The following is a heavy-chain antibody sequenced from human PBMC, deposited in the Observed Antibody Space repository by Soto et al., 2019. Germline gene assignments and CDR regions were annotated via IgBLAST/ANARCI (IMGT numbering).Heavy chain of an antibody. CDR1: GGSISSSSYY. Sequence: QLQLQESGPGLVKPSETLSLTCTVSGGSISSSSYYWGWIRQPPGKGLEWIGSIYYSGSTSYNPSLKSRVSISVDTSKNRFSLKLSSATAADTAVYYCARVRFLEWFYDYWGQGTLVTVSS. V-gene: IGHV4-39*01. J-gene: IGHJ4*02. CDR3: ARVRFLEWFYDY. D-gene: IGHD3-3*01. CDR2: IYYSGST.